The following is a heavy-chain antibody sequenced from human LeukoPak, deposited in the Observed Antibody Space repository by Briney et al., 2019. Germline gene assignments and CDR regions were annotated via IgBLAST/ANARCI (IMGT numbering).Heavy chain of an antibody. J-gene: IGHJ4*02. V-gene: IGHV1-8*03. CDR1: GYSFTSYD. D-gene: IGHD6-6*01. CDR3: ARGRERGSSSSFTDY. Sequence: ASVKVSCKASGYSFTSYDINWVRQATGQGLEWMGWMNPNSANTGYAQKFQGRVTITRNTSISTTYMELSSLRFEDTAVYYCARGRERGSSSSFTDYWGQGTLVIVSS. CDR2: MNPNSANT.